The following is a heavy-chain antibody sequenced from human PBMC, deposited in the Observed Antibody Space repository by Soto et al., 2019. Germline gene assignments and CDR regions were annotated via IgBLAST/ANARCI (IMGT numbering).Heavy chain of an antibody. Sequence: ASVKVCCKASGYTFASYAITWVRQAPGQGLEWMGWISAYNGNTNYAQKVQGRVTMTTDTSTSTAYMELRSLRSDDTAVYYCARDFWESSSSSYYGMDVWGQGTTVTVSS. D-gene: IGHD6-6*01. CDR1: GYTFASYA. CDR2: ISAYNGNT. V-gene: IGHV1-18*01. CDR3: ARDFWESSSSSYYGMDV. J-gene: IGHJ6*02.